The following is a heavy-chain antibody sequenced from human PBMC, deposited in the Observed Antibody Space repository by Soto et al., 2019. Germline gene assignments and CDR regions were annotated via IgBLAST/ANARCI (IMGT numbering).Heavy chain of an antibody. Sequence: SETLSLTCTVSGGSISSGGYYWSWIRQHPGKGLEWIGYIYYSGSTYYNPSLKSRVTISVDTSKNQFSLKLSSVTAADTAVYYCAREGFPHSNYSYYYYYMDVWGKGTTVTVSS. J-gene: IGHJ6*03. CDR1: GGSISSGGYY. D-gene: IGHD4-4*01. CDR3: AREGFPHSNYSYYYYYMDV. V-gene: IGHV4-31*03. CDR2: IYYSGST.